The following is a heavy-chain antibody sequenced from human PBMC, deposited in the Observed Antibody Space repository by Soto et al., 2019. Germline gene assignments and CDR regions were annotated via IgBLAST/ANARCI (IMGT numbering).Heavy chain of an antibody. V-gene: IGHV1-46*01. D-gene: IGHD3-22*01. J-gene: IGHJ4*02. CDR2: INAKTGPT. CDR1: GYTFTNYY. CDR3: ARVLEGRYYYESSGY. Sequence: QVQLVQSGAEGKKPGSSVKVSCKASGYTFTNYYLHWVRQAPGQGLEWVGLINAKTGPTNDAPKFQGRVTMTSDTSTSTAYMELSSMRSEETAVFYWARVLEGRYYYESSGYWGQGTLVTVSS.